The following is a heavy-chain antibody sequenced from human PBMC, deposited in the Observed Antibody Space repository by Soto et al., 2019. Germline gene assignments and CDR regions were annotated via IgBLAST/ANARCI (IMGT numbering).Heavy chain of an antibody. CDR1: GYTFTGYY. J-gene: IGHJ6*02. Sequence: ASVKVSCKASGYTFTGYYMHWVRQAPGQGLEWMGWINPNSGGTNYAQKFQGWVTMTTDTSTSTAYMELRSLTSDDTAIYYCACGSSCVRGRDYYYCYGMDVWGQGTTVTVSS. V-gene: IGHV1-2*04. CDR2: INPNSGGT. CDR3: ACGSSCVRGRDYYYCYGMDV. D-gene: IGHD6-6*01.